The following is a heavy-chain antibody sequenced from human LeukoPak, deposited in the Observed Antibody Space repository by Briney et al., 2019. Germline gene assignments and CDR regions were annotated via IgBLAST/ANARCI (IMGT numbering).Heavy chain of an antibody. CDR1: GYTFTIYY. D-gene: IGHD3-10*01. Sequence: ASVKVSCKASGYTFTIYYMHWVRQAPGQGLEWMGIINPSDGSTSYAQKFQGRVTMTRDMSTSTVYMELSSLRSEDTAVYYCARPRTALWFGESGFDYWGQGTLVTVSS. J-gene: IGHJ4*02. CDR2: INPSDGST. CDR3: ARPRTALWFGESGFDY. V-gene: IGHV1-46*01.